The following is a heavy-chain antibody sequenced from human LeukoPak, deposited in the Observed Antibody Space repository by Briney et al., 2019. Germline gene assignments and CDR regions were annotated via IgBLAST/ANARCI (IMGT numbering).Heavy chain of an antibody. Sequence: PSETLSLTCTVSGGSIGGYYWSWIRQPPGKGLEWIGYIYYSGSTNYGPSLKSRVIIAVDTSKNQFSLRLSSMTTADTAVYYCARGGLESGYHSNDAFDIWGQGTLVSVSS. CDR2: IYYSGST. J-gene: IGHJ3*02. CDR3: ARGGLESGYHSNDAFDI. D-gene: IGHD3-22*01. V-gene: IGHV4-59*01. CDR1: GGSIGGYY.